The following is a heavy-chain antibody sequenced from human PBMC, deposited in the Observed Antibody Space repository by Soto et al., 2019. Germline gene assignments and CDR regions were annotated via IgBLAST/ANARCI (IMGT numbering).Heavy chain of an antibody. CDR1: GFTLGDYY. D-gene: IGHD3-10*02. CDR3: ASDMSNLGFDP. J-gene: IGHJ5*02. Sequence: QVQLVESGGGLVKPGGSLRLSCAASGFTLGDYYMTWIRQAPGKGLEWVSYISNSGGTMYYADSVKVRFTISRDNAKNSLYLQMNSLRAEDTAVYYCASDMSNLGFDPWGQGTLVTVSS. V-gene: IGHV3-11*01. CDR2: ISNSGGTM.